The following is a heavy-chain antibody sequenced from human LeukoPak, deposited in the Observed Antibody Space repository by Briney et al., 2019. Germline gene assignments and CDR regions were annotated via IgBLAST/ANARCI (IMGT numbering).Heavy chain of an antibody. CDR3: ARERYSSGWYGDAFDI. CDR2: IYGGADT. CDR1: GLTVSSNH. Sequence: GGSLRLSCAASGLTVSSNHMSWVRQAPGKGLEWISVIYGGADTYYADSVKGRFTISRDNAKNSLYLQMNSLRAEDTAVYYCARERYSSGWYGDAFDIWGQGTMVTVSS. J-gene: IGHJ3*02. D-gene: IGHD6-19*01. V-gene: IGHV3-53*01.